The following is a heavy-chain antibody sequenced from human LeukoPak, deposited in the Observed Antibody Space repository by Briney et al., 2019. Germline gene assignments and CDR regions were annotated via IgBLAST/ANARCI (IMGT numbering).Heavy chain of an antibody. CDR1: GFTFSNAW. V-gene: IGHV3-15*07. D-gene: IGHD3-22*01. Sequence: GSLRLSCAASGFTFSNAWMNWVRQAPGKGLEWVGRIKSKTDGGTTDYAAPVKGRFTISRDDSKNTLYLQMNSLKTEDTAVYYCTTGSRQDYYDSSGYWGDFDYWGQGTLVTVSS. J-gene: IGHJ4*02. CDR3: TTGSRQDYYDSSGYWGDFDY. CDR2: IKSKTDGGTT.